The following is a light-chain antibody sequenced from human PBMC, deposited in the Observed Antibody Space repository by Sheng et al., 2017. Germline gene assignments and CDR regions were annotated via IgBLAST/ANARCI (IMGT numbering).Light chain of an antibody. J-gene: IGKJ5*01. V-gene: IGKV3D-20*02. CDR2: GAS. CDR3: QQRSNWPPT. Sequence: EIVLTQSPGTLSLSPGERATLSCRASQSVNSSYLAWYQQKPGQAPRLLIYGASSRATGIPDRFSGSGSGTDFTLTIRRLEPEDFAVYYCQQRSNWPPTFGQGTRLEIK. CDR1: QSVNSSY.